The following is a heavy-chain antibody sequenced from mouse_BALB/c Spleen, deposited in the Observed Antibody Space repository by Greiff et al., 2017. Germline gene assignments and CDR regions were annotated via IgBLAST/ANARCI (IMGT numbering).Heavy chain of an antibody. CDR3: AKYYREGAWFAY. D-gene: IGHD2-14*01. CDR1: GFSLTSYG. J-gene: IGHJ3*01. Sequence: VQLKESGPGLVAPSQSLSITCTVSGFSLTSYGVHWVRQPPGKGLEWLGVIWAGGSTNYNSALMSRLSISKDNSKSQVFLKMNSLQTDDTAMYYCAKYYREGAWFAYWGQGTLVTVSA. V-gene: IGHV2-9*02. CDR2: IWAGGST.